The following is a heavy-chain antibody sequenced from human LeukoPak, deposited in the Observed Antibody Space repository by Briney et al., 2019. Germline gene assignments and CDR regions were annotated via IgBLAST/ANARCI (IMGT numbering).Heavy chain of an antibody. V-gene: IGHV1-18*01. Sequence: GASVKVSCKASGYTFTSYGISWVRQAPGQGLEWMGWISAYNGNTNYAQRLQGRVTMTTDTSTSTAYMELRSLRSDDTAVYYCARDYGGNPWDFLDYWGQGTLVTVSS. D-gene: IGHD4-23*01. J-gene: IGHJ4*02. CDR3: ARDYGGNPWDFLDY. CDR2: ISAYNGNT. CDR1: GYTFTSYG.